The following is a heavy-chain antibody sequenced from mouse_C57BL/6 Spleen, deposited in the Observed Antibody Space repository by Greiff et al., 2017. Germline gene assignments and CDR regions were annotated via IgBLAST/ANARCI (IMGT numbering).Heavy chain of an antibody. J-gene: IGHJ3*01. V-gene: IGHV1-61*01. D-gene: IGHD3-2*02. CDR2: IYPSDSET. CDR3: ARLGSGLFAY. CDR1: GYTFTSYW. Sequence: VQLQQPGAELVRPGSSVKLSCKASGYTFTSYWMAWVKQRPGQGLEWIGNIYPSDSETHYNQKFKDKATLTVDKSSSTAYMQLSSLTSEDSAVYDCARLGSGLFAYWGQGALVTVSA.